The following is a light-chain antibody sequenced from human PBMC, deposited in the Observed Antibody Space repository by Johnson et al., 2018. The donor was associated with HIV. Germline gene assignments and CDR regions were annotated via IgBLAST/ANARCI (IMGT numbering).Light chain of an antibody. CDR1: SSNIGKNY. J-gene: IGLJ1*01. V-gene: IGLV1-51*02. CDR2: ENN. CDR3: GIWDNSLSTGGV. Sequence: QSVLTQSPSVSAAPGQMVSISCSGSSSNIGKNYVSWYQQLPGTAPKLLIHENNKRPSGIPDRFSGSKSGTSATLGITRLLTGDEADYYCGIWDNSLSTGGVFGTGTKVTIL.